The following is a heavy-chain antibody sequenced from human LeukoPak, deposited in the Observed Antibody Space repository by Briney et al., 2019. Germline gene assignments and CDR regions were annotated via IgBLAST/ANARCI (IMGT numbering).Heavy chain of an antibody. CDR3: AKDLRLAAAGPDAFDI. Sequence: GGSLRLSCAASGFTLSNYGIHWVRQAPGKGLEWVAFIRYDGSNKYYADSVKGRFTISRDNSKNTLYLQMNSPRAEDTAVYYCAKDLRLAAAGPDAFDIWGQGTMVTVSS. D-gene: IGHD6-13*01. CDR2: IRYDGSNK. CDR1: GFTLSNYG. J-gene: IGHJ3*02. V-gene: IGHV3-30*02.